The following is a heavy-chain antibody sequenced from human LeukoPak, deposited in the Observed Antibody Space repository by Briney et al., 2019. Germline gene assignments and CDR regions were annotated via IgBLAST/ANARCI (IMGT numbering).Heavy chain of an antibody. CDR2: IIPIFGTA. J-gene: IGHJ4*02. CDR3: ASRIAAAGNFDY. CDR1: GGTFSSYA. V-gene: IGHV1-69*13. Sequence: GASVKVSCKASGGTFSSYAISWVRQAPGQGLEWMGGIIPIFGTANYAQKFQGRVTITADESTSTAYMELSSLRSEDTAVYYCASRIAAAGNFDYWGQGTLVTVSS. D-gene: IGHD6-13*01.